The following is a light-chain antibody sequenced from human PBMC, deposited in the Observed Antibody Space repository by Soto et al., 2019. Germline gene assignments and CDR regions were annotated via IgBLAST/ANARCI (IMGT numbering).Light chain of an antibody. J-gene: IGKJ4*01. CDR1: QTVYSN. Sequence: EIVMAQSPATLSVSPGEGATLSCRASQTVYSNLAWYQQKPGQAPRLLIDGASTRATGIPARFSGSGSGTEFTLTISSPQSEDFAVYYCQQYNKWPLTFGGGTKVEIK. V-gene: IGKV3-15*01. CDR3: QQYNKWPLT. CDR2: GAS.